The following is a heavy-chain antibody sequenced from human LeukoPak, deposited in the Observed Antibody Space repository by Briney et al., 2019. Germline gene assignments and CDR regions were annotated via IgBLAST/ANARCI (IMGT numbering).Heavy chain of an antibody. Sequence: GRSLRLSCAASGFTFSSYAMHWVRQARGKGLEWVAVISYDGSNKYYADSVKGRFTISRDNSKNTLYLQMNSLRAEDTAVYYCARTPYGDYPFDYWGQGTLVTVSS. CDR2: ISYDGSNK. CDR3: ARTPYGDYPFDY. CDR1: GFTFSSYA. J-gene: IGHJ4*02. D-gene: IGHD4-17*01. V-gene: IGHV3-30*01.